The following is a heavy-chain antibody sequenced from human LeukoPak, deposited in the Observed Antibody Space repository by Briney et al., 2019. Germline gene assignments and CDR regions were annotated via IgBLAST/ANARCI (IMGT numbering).Heavy chain of an antibody. V-gene: IGHV4-61*02. CDR2: IYIGGST. CDR3: ASHYGDSYFGF. CDR1: GGSISSGSYY. Sequence: SETLSLTCTVSGGSISSGSYYWSWIRQPAGKGLEWIGRIYIGGSTNYNPSLKSRVTISLDTSQNQFSLKLTSVTAADTAVYYCASHYGDSYFGFWGQGTLVTVSS. D-gene: IGHD4-17*01. J-gene: IGHJ4*02.